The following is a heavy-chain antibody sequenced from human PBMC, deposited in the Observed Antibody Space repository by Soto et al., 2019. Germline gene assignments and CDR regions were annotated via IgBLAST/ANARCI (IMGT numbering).Heavy chain of an antibody. CDR2: ISGRGGST. D-gene: IGHD6-13*01. Sequence: GGSLRLSCAASGFTFSSYAMSWVRQAPGKGLEWVSAISGRGGSTYYANSVKGRFTISRDNSKNTLYLQMNSLRAEDTAVNNCAKVGAAAGAPHYYYYGMDVWGQGTTVTVSS. CDR3: AKVGAAAGAPHYYYYGMDV. J-gene: IGHJ6*02. CDR1: GFTFSSYA. V-gene: IGHV3-23*01.